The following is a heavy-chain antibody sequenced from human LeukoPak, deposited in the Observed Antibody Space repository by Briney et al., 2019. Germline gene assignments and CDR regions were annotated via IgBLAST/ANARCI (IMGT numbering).Heavy chain of an antibody. D-gene: IGHD5-18*01. V-gene: IGHV3-30*18. Sequence: PGRSLRLSCAASGFTFSSYGMHWVRQAPGKGLEWVAVISYDGSNKYYADSVKGRFTISRDNSKNTLYLQMNSLRAEDTAVYYCAKDPRCRGDTAMVFVYWGQGTLVTVSS. CDR2: ISYDGSNK. J-gene: IGHJ4*02. CDR1: GFTFSSYG. CDR3: AKDPRCRGDTAMVFVY.